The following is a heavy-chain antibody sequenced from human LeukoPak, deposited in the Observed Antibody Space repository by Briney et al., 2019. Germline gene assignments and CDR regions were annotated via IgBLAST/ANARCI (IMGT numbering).Heavy chain of an antibody. J-gene: IGHJ6*03. CDR1: GFTFGDYA. Sequence: PGGSLRLSCTASGFTFGDYAISWIRQPPGKGLEWIGEINHSGSTNYNPSLRSPVTISVDTSKNQFSLKLSSVTAADTNVYYCVRQNFYRYCRSTSCYRPYYYYYMDVWGKGTTVTISS. V-gene: IGHV4-34*01. CDR2: INHSGST. CDR3: VRQNFYRYCRSTSCYRPYYYYYMDV. D-gene: IGHD2-2*01.